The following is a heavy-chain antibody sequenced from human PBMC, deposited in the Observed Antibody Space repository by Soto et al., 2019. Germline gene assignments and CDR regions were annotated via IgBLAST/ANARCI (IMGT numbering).Heavy chain of an antibody. CDR2: ISGSGGST. CDR3: ARRGSGSYYDY. Sequence: EVPLLESGGGLVQPGGSLRLSCAASGFTFSSYAMRWVRQAPVKGLEWVSDISGSGGSTYYADSVKGRFTISRDNCKNTLYLQMNSLRAEDTALYYCARRGSGSYYDYWGQGTLVTVSS. CDR1: GFTFSSYA. D-gene: IGHD1-26*01. V-gene: IGHV3-23*01. J-gene: IGHJ4*02.